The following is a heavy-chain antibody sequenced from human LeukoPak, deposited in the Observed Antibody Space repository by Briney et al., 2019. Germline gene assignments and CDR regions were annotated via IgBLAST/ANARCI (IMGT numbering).Heavy chain of an antibody. CDR3: ARSKSPYGDYVFAFDI. D-gene: IGHD4-17*01. Sequence: SETLSLTCAVYGGSFSGYYWSWIRQPPGKGLEWIGYIYYSGSTNYNPSLKSRVTISVDTSKNQFSLKLSSVTAADTAVYYCARSKSPYGDYVFAFDIWGQGTMVTVSS. J-gene: IGHJ3*02. CDR2: IYYSGST. V-gene: IGHV4-59*01. CDR1: GGSFSGYY.